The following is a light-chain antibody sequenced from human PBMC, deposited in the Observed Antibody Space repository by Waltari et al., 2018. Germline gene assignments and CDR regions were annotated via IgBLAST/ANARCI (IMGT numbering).Light chain of an antibody. CDR1: SSNIGAGYD. Sequence: QSVLTQPPSVSGAPGQRVTISCTGSSSNIGAGYDVHWYQQLPKKTPKTLIFGNRYWPSGVPDRFSGSKSGTSASLAITGLQADDEAYYYCQSYDSSLSGYVFGTGTKVTVL. J-gene: IGLJ1*01. CDR2: GNR. CDR3: QSYDSSLSGYV. V-gene: IGLV1-40*01.